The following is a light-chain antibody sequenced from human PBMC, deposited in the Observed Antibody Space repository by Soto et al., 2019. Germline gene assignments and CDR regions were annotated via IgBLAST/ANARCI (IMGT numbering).Light chain of an antibody. J-gene: IGKJ3*01. Sequence: EIVMTQSPASLSVSPGERATVSFRASESISNKLAWYQKKPGQAPRLLIYGASARATGVPARFSSGGSGTEFTLIISSLQSEDSGIYYCQQYDNWPPLTFGPGTRLEI. V-gene: IGKV3-15*01. CDR2: GAS. CDR1: ESISNK. CDR3: QQYDNWPPLT.